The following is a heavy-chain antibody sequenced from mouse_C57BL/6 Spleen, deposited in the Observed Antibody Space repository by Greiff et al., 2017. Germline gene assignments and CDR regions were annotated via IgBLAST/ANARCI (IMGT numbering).Heavy chain of an antibody. CDR3: ARSPYSNYSAWFGY. CDR1: GYTFTSYG. V-gene: IGHV1-85*01. Sequence: QVQLKQSGPELVKPGASVKLSCKASGYTFTSYGINWVHQRPGQGLEWIGWICPSVGSTKYNAKFKGRATLTGDTSTSTAYMELHSLTSEDSAVYFCARSPYSNYSAWFGYWGQGALVTVSA. J-gene: IGHJ3*01. D-gene: IGHD2-5*01. CDR2: ICPSVGST.